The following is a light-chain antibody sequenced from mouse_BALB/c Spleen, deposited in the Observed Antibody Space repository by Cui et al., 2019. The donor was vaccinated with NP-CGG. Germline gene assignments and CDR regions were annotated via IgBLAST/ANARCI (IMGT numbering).Light chain of an antibody. V-gene: IGLV1*01. CDR3: ALWYSNHWV. J-gene: IGLJ1*01. CDR1: SGAVTTSNY. CDR2: GIN. Sequence: QAVVTQESALTTSPGETVTLTCRSSSGAVTTSNYANWVQEKPDHLFTGLIGGINNRAPGVPARFSGSLIVDKAALTITGAQTEDEATYFCALWYSNHWVFGGGTKLTVL.